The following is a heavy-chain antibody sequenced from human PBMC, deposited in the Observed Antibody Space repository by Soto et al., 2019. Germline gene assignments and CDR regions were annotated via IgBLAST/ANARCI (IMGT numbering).Heavy chain of an antibody. J-gene: IGHJ5*01. CDR2: ITGGGGTA. CDR1: GFTFSNYV. Sequence: EVQLSKSGGGLVQPGGSLRLSCAASGFTFSNYVMTWVRQAPGKGLEWVTAITGGGGTAYYADSVKGRFTISRDKSKNTLYLQMNSLRAEDTAVYYCAKVDGSNVWDVFSWCHGSLVTVSS. D-gene: IGHD3-10*01. V-gene: IGHV3-23*01. CDR3: AKVDGSNVWDVFS.